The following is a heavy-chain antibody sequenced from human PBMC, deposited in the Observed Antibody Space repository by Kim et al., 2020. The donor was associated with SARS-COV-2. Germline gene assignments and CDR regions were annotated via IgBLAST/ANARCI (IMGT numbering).Heavy chain of an antibody. J-gene: IGHJ6*02. V-gene: IGHV3-15*01. CDR3: TTVLPSDQGVYYYYGMDV. Sequence: KGRFTISRDDSKNTLYLQMNSLKTEDTAVYYCTTVLPSDQGVYYYYGMDVWGQGTTVTVSS. D-gene: IGHD2-2*01.